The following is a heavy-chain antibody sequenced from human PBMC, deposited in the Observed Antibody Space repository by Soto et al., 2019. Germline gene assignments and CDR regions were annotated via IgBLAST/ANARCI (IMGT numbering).Heavy chain of an antibody. CDR3: ARVERGVAAALAY. CDR2: INPNSGGT. D-gene: IGHD6-13*01. J-gene: IGHJ4*02. V-gene: IGHV1-2*02. Sequence: ASVKVSCKASGYTFTGYYMHWVRQAPGQGLEWMGWINPNSGGTNYAQKFQGRVTMTRDTSISTAYMELSRLRSDDTAVYYCARVERGVAAALAYWGQGTLVTVSS. CDR1: GYTFTGYY.